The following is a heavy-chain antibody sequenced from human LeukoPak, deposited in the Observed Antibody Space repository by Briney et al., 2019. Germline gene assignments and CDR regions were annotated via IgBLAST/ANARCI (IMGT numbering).Heavy chain of an antibody. Sequence: GGSLRLSCAASGFTFSSYGMSWVRQAPGKGLEWVSAISGSGGSTYYADTVKGRFTISRDNSKNTLYLQMNSLRAEDTAVYYCAKDLGGDPYNWFDPWGQGTLVTVSS. V-gene: IGHV3-23*01. J-gene: IGHJ5*02. CDR2: ISGSGGST. D-gene: IGHD3-16*01. CDR1: GFTFSSYG. CDR3: AKDLGGDPYNWFDP.